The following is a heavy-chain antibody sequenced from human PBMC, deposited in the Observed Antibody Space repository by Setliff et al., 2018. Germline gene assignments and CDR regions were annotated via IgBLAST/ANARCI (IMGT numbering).Heavy chain of an antibody. J-gene: IGHJ4*02. D-gene: IGHD6-13*01. V-gene: IGHV1-2*02. CDR1: GYTFTGYY. Sequence: ASVKVSCKASGYTFTGYYMHWVRQAPGQGLEWMGRIIPIFGTTNYAQKFQGRVTMTTDTSMSTAYMELRSLRSDDTAVYYSAGGTAAGYYFDYWALGTLVTVSS. CDR3: AGGTAAGYYFDY. CDR2: IIPIFGTT.